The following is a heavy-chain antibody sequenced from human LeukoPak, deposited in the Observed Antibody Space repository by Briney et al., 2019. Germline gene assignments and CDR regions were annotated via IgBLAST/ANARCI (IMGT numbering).Heavy chain of an antibody. Sequence: GASVMVSCQASGYTFSSYGPSWVRQAPGQGLEWMGWISPSNGDTKYVQNLQGRVTMTTDTSTSTAYMELRSLRSDDTAVYYCARDAESKAPRSGGVPLWARNWFDPWGQGTLVTVSS. CDR1: GYTFSSYG. J-gene: IGHJ5*02. V-gene: IGHV1-18*01. CDR3: ARDAESKAPRSGGVPLWARNWFDP. CDR2: ISPSNGDT. D-gene: IGHD2-8*01.